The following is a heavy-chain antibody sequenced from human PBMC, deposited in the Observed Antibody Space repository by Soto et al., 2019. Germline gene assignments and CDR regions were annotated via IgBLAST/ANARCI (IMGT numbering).Heavy chain of an antibody. Sequence: SETLSLTCAVYGGSFSGYYWSWIRQPPGKGLEWIGEINHSGSTNYNPSLKSRVTISVDTSKNQFSLKLSSVTAADTAVYFCARIWNPPRYVIVVVPAAMIGWFDACGQGTLVT. D-gene: IGHD2-2*01. V-gene: IGHV4-34*01. CDR3: ARIWNPPRYVIVVVPAAMIGWFDA. CDR1: GGSFSGYY. CDR2: INHSGST. J-gene: IGHJ5*02.